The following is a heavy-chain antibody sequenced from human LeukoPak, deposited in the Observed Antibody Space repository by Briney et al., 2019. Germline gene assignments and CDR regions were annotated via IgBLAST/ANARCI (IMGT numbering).Heavy chain of an antibody. CDR1: GFTFSSYW. J-gene: IGHJ4*02. D-gene: IGHD6-19*01. V-gene: IGHV3-74*01. Sequence: GGSLRLSCAASGFTFSSYWMHWVRQAPGKGLVCVSRINSDGSSTSYADSVKGRFTISRDNAKNTLYLQMNSLRAEDTAVYYCARDGPYSSGWFDYWGQGTLVTVS. CDR2: INSDGSST. CDR3: ARDGPYSSGWFDY.